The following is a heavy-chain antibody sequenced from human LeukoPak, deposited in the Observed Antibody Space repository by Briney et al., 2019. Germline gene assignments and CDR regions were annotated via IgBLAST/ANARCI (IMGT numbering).Heavy chain of an antibody. CDR3: GTSRWSGFVDS. CDR1: GFTFSSYE. Sequence: PGGSLRLSCAASGFTFSSYEMNWVRQAPGKGLEWVSYISSSGSTIYYADSVKGRFTISRDNAKNTVYLQMDSLRAEDTAVYYCGTSRWSGFVDSWGPGTRVTVSS. J-gene: IGHJ5*01. CDR2: ISSSGSTI. V-gene: IGHV3-48*03. D-gene: IGHD3-3*01.